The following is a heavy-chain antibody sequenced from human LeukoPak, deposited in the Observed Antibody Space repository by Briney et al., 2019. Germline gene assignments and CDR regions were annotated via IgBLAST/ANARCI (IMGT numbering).Heavy chain of an antibody. D-gene: IGHD3-22*01. CDR1: GGSISSSSYY. Sequence: ASETLSLTCTVSGGSISSSSYYWGWIRQPPGKGLEWIGTSYYSGSTYYNPSLKSRVTISVDTSKNQFSLKLTSVTAADTAVYYCGGYYYYYYYIDVWGKGTTVTVSS. CDR3: GGYYYYYYYIDV. CDR2: SYYSGST. J-gene: IGHJ6*03. V-gene: IGHV4-39*01.